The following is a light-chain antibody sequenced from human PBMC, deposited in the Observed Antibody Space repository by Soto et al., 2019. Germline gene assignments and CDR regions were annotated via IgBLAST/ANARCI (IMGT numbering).Light chain of an antibody. CDR2: GAS. V-gene: IGKV3-20*01. CDR3: QHYGSFPWT. Sequence: EMVWTQSPGTRSFSPGERATLPGRPSQGVTSNYLAWYQQKPGQAPRLPIYGASGRATAIPDRFSGSGSGTDFTLTISRLEPEDFAVYYCQHYGSFPWTFGQGTKVEIK. J-gene: IGKJ1*01. CDR1: QGVTSNY.